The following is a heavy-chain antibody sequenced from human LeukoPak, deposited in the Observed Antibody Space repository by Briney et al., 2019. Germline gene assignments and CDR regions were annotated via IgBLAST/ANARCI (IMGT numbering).Heavy chain of an antibody. J-gene: IGHJ4*02. CDR2: ISSSCSTI. V-gene: IGHV3-48*04. CDR1: GFTFSSYS. CDR3: ATDRWGTPYEMDE. D-gene: IGHD5-24*01. Sequence: PGGSLRLSCAASGFTFSSYSMNWVRQAPGKGLEWVSFISSSCSTIYYADSVKGRFTISRDNAKNSLYLQMNSLRSEDTAVYYCATDRWGTPYEMDEWGQGTLVTVSS.